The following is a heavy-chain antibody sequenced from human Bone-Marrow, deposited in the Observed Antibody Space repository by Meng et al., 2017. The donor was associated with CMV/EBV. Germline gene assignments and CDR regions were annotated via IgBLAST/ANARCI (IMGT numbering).Heavy chain of an antibody. CDR2: IHNSGTT. Sequence: SETLSLTCTVSGGSISSSTYHWGWIRQPPGKGLEWIGSIHNSGTTYYNPSLKSRVTISVDPSKNQFSLKLSSVTAADTAVYYCARHIAARGDNWFDPWGQGTLVTVSS. J-gene: IGHJ5*02. D-gene: IGHD6-6*01. CDR1: GGSISSSTYH. V-gene: IGHV4-39*01. CDR3: ARHIAARGDNWFDP.